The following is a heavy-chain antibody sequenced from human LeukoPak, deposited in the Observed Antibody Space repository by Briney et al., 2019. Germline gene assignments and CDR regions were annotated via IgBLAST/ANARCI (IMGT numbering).Heavy chain of an antibody. CDR1: GFTFSSYA. J-gene: IGHJ4*02. Sequence: GGXLRLSCAASGFTFSSYAMSWVRQAPGKGLEGVSAISGSGGSTYYADSVKGRFTISRDNSKNTLYLQMNSLRAEDTAVYYCAKDRIYSNYFDYWGQGTLVTVSS. CDR2: ISGSGGST. D-gene: IGHD4-11*01. V-gene: IGHV3-23*01. CDR3: AKDRIYSNYFDY.